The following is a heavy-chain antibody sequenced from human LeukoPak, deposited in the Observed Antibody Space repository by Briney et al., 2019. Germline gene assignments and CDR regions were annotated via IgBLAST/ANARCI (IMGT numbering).Heavy chain of an antibody. CDR1: GFTFSSYN. V-gene: IGHV3-21*01. D-gene: IGHD3-10*01. Sequence: GGSLRLSCAASGFTFSSYNMNWVRQAPGKGLEWVSSISFNSRYIYYADSLKGRFTISRDNAKNSLYLQMNSLRAEDTAVYYCARDVSLYYGSGSSTNSDYWGQGTLVTVSS. J-gene: IGHJ4*02. CDR2: ISFNSRYI. CDR3: ARDVSLYYGSGSSTNSDY.